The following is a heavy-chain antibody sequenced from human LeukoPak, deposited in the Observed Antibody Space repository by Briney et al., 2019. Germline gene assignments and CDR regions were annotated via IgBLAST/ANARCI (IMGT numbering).Heavy chain of an antibody. J-gene: IGHJ4*02. CDR1: GFTFSSYS. CDR2: ISSSSSTI. V-gene: IGHV3-48*01. CDR3: ARSVALYYFDY. Sequence: GGSLRLSCAASGFTFSSYSMNWVRQAPGKGLEWVSYISSSSSTINYADSVKGRFTISRDNVKNSLYLQMNSLRAEDTAVYYCARSVALYYFDYWGQGTLVTVSS.